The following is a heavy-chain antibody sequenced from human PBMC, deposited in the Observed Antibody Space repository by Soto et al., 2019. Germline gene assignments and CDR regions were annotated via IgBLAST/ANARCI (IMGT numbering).Heavy chain of an antibody. CDR2: IYWDDDK. D-gene: IGHD3-10*01. CDR1: GFSLSTSGVG. J-gene: IGHJ5*02. Sequence: QITLKESGPTLVKPTQTLTLTCTFSGFSLSTSGVGVGWIRQPPGKALEWLALIYWDDDKRYSPSLKSRLTIPKGTSKNLVGLTMTNMVPVDTATCHVSHRPNIYASDTYSFDPWGQGTLVTVSS. CDR3: SHRPNIYASDTYSFDP. V-gene: IGHV2-5*02.